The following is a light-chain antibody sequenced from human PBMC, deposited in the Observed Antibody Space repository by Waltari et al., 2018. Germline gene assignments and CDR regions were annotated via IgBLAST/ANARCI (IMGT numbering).Light chain of an antibody. J-gene: IGLJ3*02. CDR3: CSYAGSYTLV. Sequence: QSALTQPRSVSGSPGQSVTISCSGTSSDVGGYKYVSWYQQHPDKAPKLMIYDVNRRPSGVPDRFSGSKSGNTASLTISGLPAEDEADYYCCSYAGSYTLVFGGGTKLTVL. CDR2: DVN. V-gene: IGLV2-11*01. CDR1: SSDVGGYKY.